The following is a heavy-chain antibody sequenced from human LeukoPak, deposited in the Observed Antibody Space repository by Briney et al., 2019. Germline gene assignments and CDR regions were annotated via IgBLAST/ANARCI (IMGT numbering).Heavy chain of an antibody. CDR2: ISAYNGNT. CDR3: ARWKGQLLSHDAFDI. J-gene: IGHJ3*02. D-gene: IGHD2-2*01. V-gene: IGHV1-18*01. Sequence: ASVKVSCKASGYTFTSYGISWVRQAPGQGLEWMGWISAYNGNTNYAQKLQGRVTMTTDTSTSTAYMELRSLRSDDTAVYYRARWKGQLLSHDAFDIWGQGTMVTVSS. CDR1: GYTFTSYG.